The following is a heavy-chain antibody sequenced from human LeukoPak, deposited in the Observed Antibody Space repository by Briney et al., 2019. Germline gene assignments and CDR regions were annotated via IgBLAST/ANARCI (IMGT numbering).Heavy chain of an antibody. V-gene: IGHV4-30-2*01. Sequence: SETLSLTCAVSGDSLNSGGYSWRWSWQPPGEGLECIGLIYHVGSTYYHPSLESRSTISVERSKNQFTLRLSSVTAAETALNYCARGIDCSGGSCYLNYWGQGTLVTVSS. J-gene: IGHJ4*02. CDR1: GDSLNSGGYS. CDR2: IYHVGST. D-gene: IGHD2-15*01. CDR3: ARGIDCSGGSCYLNY.